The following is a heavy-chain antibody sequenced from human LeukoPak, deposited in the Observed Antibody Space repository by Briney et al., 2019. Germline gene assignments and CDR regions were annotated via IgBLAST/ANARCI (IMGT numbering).Heavy chain of an antibody. CDR1: GYTFTSYA. CDR2: INAGNGNT. D-gene: IGHD2-2*01. CDR3: ARDSVVGNRWPFDY. V-gene: IGHV1-3*01. J-gene: IGHJ4*02. Sequence: ASVKVSCKASGYTFTSYAMHWVRRAPGQRLEWMGWINAGNGNTKYSQKFQGRVTITRDTSASTAYMELSSLRSEDTAVYYCARDSVVGNRWPFDYWGQGTLVTVSS.